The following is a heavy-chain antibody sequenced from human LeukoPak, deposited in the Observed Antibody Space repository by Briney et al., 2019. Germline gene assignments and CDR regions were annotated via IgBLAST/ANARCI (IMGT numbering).Heavy chain of an antibody. D-gene: IGHD6-13*01. CDR1: GSTFSSHT. J-gene: IGHJ6*03. CDR3: AKWKVERGIAAAGQGPSYYYYYMDV. Sequence: PGGSLRLSCAASGSTFSSHTMNWVRQAPGKGLEWISYISNTGSVIYYADSVKGRFTISRDNAKNSLYLQMNSLRVGDTAVYYCAKWKVERGIAAAGQGPSYYYYYMDVWGKGTTVTVSS. V-gene: IGHV3-48*04. CDR2: ISNTGSVI.